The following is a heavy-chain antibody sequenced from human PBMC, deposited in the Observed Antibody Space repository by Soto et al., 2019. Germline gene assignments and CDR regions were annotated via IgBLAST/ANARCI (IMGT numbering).Heavy chain of an antibody. CDR2: IYYSGST. V-gene: IGHV4-61*01. CDR1: GGSVSSGSSY. J-gene: IGHJ6*02. Sequence: ASETPSLTCTVPGGSVSSGSSYWTWIRQPPGKGLEWIGYIYYSGSTNYNPSLKSRVTISVDTSKNQFSLKLSSVTAADTAVYYCARGVPSDMITFGVVMGDDGIDVWCQGTTVTVSS. CDR3: ARGVPSDMITFGVVMGDDGIDV. D-gene: IGHD3-16*01.